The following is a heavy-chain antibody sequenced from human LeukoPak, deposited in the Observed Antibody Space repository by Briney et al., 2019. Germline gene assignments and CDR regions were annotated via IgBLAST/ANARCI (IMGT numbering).Heavy chain of an antibody. V-gene: IGHV1-3*01. Sequence: VASVKVSCKASGYTFIGYYIHWVRQAPGQGLEWMGWINAGNGNTKYSQKFQGRVTITRDTSASTAYMELSSLRSEDTAVYYCARCAGSSWPYYFDYWGQGTLVTVSS. J-gene: IGHJ4*02. CDR2: INAGNGNT. D-gene: IGHD6-13*01. CDR3: ARCAGSSWPYYFDY. CDR1: GYTFIGYY.